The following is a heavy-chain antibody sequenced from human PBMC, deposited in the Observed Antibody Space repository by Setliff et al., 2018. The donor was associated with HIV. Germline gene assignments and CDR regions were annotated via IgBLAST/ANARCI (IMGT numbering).Heavy chain of an antibody. CDR3: ARRFSNSFDY. Sequence: ASVKVSCKASGYTFIDYFIHWVRQAPGQGLEWMGWISPYDLSERISQRFRGTVTMTRDTSINAAYLDLSGLTSDDSAVYYCARRFSNSFDYWGQGALVTVSS. CDR2: ISPYDLSE. J-gene: IGHJ4*02. D-gene: IGHD7-27*01. V-gene: IGHV1-2*02. CDR1: GYTFIDYF.